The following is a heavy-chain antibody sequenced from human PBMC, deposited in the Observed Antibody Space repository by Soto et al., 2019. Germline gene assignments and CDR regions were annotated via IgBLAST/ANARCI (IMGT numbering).Heavy chain of an antibody. CDR1: GGTFSSYA. V-gene: IGHV1-69*01. CDR2: IIPIFVKA. J-gene: IGHJ6*02. Sequence: QVQLVQSGAEVKKPGSSVKVSCKASGGTFSSYAISWVRQAPGQGLEWMGGIIPIFVKANYTQKFQGRVTITADESTSKADMELMSLRSADTSVYYCACYSVRVPAYAMDVWGQGTTVTVSS. CDR3: ACYSVRVPAYAMDV. D-gene: IGHD2-2*01.